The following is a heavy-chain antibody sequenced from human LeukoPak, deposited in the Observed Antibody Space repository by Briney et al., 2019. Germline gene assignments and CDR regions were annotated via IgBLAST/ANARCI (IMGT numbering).Heavy chain of an antibody. Sequence: ASVKVSCKASGYTFTSYYMHWVRQAPGQGLEWMGIINPSGGSTSYAQKFQGRVTMTRDTSISTAYMELGRLRSDDTAVYYCARGYSSGWYKSTYNWFDPWGQGTLVTVSS. CDR1: GYTFTSYY. CDR3: ARGYSSGWYKSTYNWFDP. D-gene: IGHD6-19*01. V-gene: IGHV1-46*01. J-gene: IGHJ5*02. CDR2: INPSGGST.